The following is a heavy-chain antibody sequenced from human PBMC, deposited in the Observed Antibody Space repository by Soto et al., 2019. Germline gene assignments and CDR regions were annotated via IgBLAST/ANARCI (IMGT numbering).Heavy chain of an antibody. D-gene: IGHD5-12*01. V-gene: IGHV4-34*01. J-gene: IGHJ3*02. CDR3: ARVGGNIVATVDI. CDR2: INHSGST. Sequence: PSETLSLTCAVYGGSFSGYYWSWIRQPPGRGLEWIGEINHSGSTNYNPSLKSRVTISVDTSKNQFSLKLSSVTAADTAVYYCARVGGNIVATVDIWGQGTMVTVSS. CDR1: GGSFSGYY.